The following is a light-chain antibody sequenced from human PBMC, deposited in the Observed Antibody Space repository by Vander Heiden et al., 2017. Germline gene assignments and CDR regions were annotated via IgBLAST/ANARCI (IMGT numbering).Light chain of an antibody. CDR2: GNS. Sequence: QSVLTQPPSVSRAPGQRVTISFTGSSSHIGAGYDVHWYQQLPGTAPKLLIYGNSNRPSGVPDRFSGSKSGTSASLAITGLQAEDEADYYCQSYDSSLSGWVFGGGTKLTVL. J-gene: IGLJ3*02. CDR3: QSYDSSLSGWV. V-gene: IGLV1-40*01. CDR1: SSHIGAGYD.